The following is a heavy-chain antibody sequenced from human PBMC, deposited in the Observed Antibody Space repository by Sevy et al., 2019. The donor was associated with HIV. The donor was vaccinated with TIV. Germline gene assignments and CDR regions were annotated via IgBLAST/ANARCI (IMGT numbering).Heavy chain of an antibody. CDR2: IRSCSRTI. J-gene: IGHJ4*02. Sequence: GGSLRLSCVVSGLTFSSDSMNWVRQAPGKGLEWLAYIRSCSRTIYYADSVEGRFTISRDNDKKSVFLQMNNLRDEDSATYYCARDVDTPFVRSFDSWGQGTLVTVSS. D-gene: IGHD5-18*01. CDR3: ARDVDTPFVRSFDS. CDR1: GLTFSSDS. V-gene: IGHV3-48*02.